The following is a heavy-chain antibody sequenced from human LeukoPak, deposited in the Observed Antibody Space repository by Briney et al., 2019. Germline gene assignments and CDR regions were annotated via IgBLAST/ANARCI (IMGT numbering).Heavy chain of an antibody. D-gene: IGHD3-10*01. CDR2: IYTSGST. Sequence: PSETLSLTCTVSGGSISSYYWSWIRQPAGKGREWIGRIYTSGSTNYNPSLKSRVTISVDTSKNQFSLKLTSVTAADTAVYYCARGNTMVRGAFWFDPWGQGTLVTVSS. CDR3: ARGNTMVRGAFWFDP. J-gene: IGHJ5*02. V-gene: IGHV4-4*07. CDR1: GGSISSYY.